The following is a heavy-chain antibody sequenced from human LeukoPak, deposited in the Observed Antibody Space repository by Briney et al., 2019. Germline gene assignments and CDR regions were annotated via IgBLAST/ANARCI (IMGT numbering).Heavy chain of an antibody. J-gene: IGHJ4*02. D-gene: IGHD1-26*01. CDR2: IIPIFGTT. Sequence: SVKVSCRASGGSFSNFGISWVRQAPGQGLEWMGGIIPIFGTTNYTQKFQGRVTITADESTSTAYMELSSLGSEDTAVYYCAREGWELPQFDYWGQGTLVTVSS. V-gene: IGHV1-69*13. CDR1: GGSFSNFG. CDR3: AREGWELPQFDY.